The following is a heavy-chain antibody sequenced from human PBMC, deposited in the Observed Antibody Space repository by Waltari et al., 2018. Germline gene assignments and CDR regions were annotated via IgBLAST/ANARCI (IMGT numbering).Heavy chain of an antibody. CDR1: GFSFSSFW. Sequence: EVQLVESGGGLVQPGWSLRLSCTASGFSFSSFWLRWVRQAPGKGREWGANTDQDGSDKRYMDSVKGRFTISRDNAKNSLYLQMNSLRSEDTAVYFCARDPPHETLRDFASDSWGQGAPVTVSS. J-gene: IGHJ4*02. V-gene: IGHV3-7*01. CDR2: TDQDGSDK. CDR3: ARDPPHETLRDFASDS.